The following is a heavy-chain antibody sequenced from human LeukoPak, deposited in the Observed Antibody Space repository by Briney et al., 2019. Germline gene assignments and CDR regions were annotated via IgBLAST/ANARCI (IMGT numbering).Heavy chain of an antibody. CDR2: INHSGST. CDR3: ARGHLVTALDY. CDR1: GGSISSYY. J-gene: IGHJ4*02. V-gene: IGHV4-34*01. Sequence: SETLSLTCTVSGGSISSYYWSWIRQPPGKGLEWIGEINHSGSTNYNPSLKSRVTISVDTSKNQFSLKLSSVTAADTAVYYCARGHLVTALDYWGQGNLVTVSS. D-gene: IGHD1-14*01.